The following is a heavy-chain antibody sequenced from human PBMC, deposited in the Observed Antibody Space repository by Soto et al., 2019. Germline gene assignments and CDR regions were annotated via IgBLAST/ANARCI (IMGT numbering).Heavy chain of an antibody. V-gene: IGHV1-24*01. CDR3: AADRKIVGTIGAFDF. CDR2: SAPEQGEP. CDR1: VKGMTELT. J-gene: IGHJ4*02. Sequence: GVPVKRDRKSVVKGMTELTIGCLRNKKRKGIEWMGHSAPEQGEPVYAQKFHGRVSMTEDPSTDTAYMELTSLRFEDTAVYFCAADRKIVGTIGAFDFWGQGSLVTAPQ. D-gene: IGHD1-26*01.